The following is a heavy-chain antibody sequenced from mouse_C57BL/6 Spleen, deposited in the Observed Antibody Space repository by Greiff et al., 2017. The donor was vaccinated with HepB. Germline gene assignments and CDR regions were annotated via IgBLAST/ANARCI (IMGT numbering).Heavy chain of an antibody. J-gene: IGHJ2*01. Sequence: QVQLQQSGAELVKPGASVKMSCKASGYTFTSYWITWVKQRPGQGLEWIGDIYPGSGSTTYNEKFKSKATLTVDTSSSTAYMQLSSLTSEDSAVYYRASPYYGSSLGYWGQGTTLTVSS. CDR3: ASPYYGSSLGY. V-gene: IGHV1-55*01. CDR1: GYTFTSYW. CDR2: IYPGSGST. D-gene: IGHD1-1*01.